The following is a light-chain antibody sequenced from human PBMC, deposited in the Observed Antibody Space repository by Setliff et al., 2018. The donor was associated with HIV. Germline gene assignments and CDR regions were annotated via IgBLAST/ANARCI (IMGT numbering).Light chain of an antibody. CDR2: EVN. V-gene: IGLV2-11*01. CDR3: QSYDSRLSGYV. J-gene: IGLJ1*01. CDR1: SSDVGAYSS. Sequence: QSALTQPRSVSGSPGQSVTISCAGTSSDVGAYSSVSWYQQHPGKAPKVMLYEVNNRPSGVPDRFSGSKSGTSASLAITGLQAEDEADYYCQSYDSRLSGYVFGTGTKVTVL.